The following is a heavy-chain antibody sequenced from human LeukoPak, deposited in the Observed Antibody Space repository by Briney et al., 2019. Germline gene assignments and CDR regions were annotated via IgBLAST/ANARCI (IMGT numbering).Heavy chain of an antibody. J-gene: IGHJ4*02. Sequence: GDSLKISCQVSGYIFTHYWIGWVCQMPGKGLESIGIIYPADSDTTYNPSFQGQFTISVEKSISTVYLQWSSLKASDTAMYYCARQSRDGSKTRGYFFDYWGQGTLVTVSS. CDR1: GYIFTHYW. D-gene: IGHD3-10*01. CDR3: ARQSRDGSKTRGYFFDY. CDR2: IYPADSDT. V-gene: IGHV5-51*01.